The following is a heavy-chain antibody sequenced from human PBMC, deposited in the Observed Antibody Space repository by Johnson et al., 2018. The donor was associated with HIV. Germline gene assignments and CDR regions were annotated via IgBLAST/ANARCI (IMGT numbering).Heavy chain of an antibody. CDR3: GRATHYYDSGVYRGDGFDI. J-gene: IGHJ3*02. CDR2: INWNGGST. Sequence: VQLVESGGGVVRPGESLRLSCAASGFTFNDYAMTWLRQAPGKGLEWVSGINWNGGSTGYPASVKGRFTISRDNAKNSLYLQMNSLRAEDTALYYCGRATHYYDSGVYRGDGFDIWGQGTMVIVSS. V-gene: IGHV3-20*04. D-gene: IGHD3-22*01. CDR1: GFTFNDYA.